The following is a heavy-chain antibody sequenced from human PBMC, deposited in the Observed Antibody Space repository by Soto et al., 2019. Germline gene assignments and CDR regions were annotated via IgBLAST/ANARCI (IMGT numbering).Heavy chain of an antibody. Sequence: QVQLQESGPGLVKPSQTLSLTCTVSGGSISSGDYYWSWIRQPPGKGLEWIGYIYYSGSTYYNPSLKSRVTISVDTSKNQFSLKLSSVTAADTAVYYCARDLRFLEWQNWFDPWGQGTLVTVSS. CDR1: GGSISSGDYY. D-gene: IGHD3-3*01. CDR2: IYYSGST. J-gene: IGHJ5*02. V-gene: IGHV4-30-4*01. CDR3: ARDLRFLEWQNWFDP.